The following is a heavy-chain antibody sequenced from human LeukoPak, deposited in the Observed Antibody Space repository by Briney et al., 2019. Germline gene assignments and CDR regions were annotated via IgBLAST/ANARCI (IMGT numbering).Heavy chain of an antibody. D-gene: IGHD4-23*01. CDR2: ISAYDGNT. Sequence: GASVKVSCKASGYTFTSYGISWVRQAPGQGLEWMGWISAYDGNTNYAQKLQGRVTMTTDTSTSTAYMELRSLRSDDTAVYYCARDPRSIDPPPYTVVPYYFDYWGQGTLVTVSS. V-gene: IGHV1-18*01. CDR1: GYTFTSYG. J-gene: IGHJ4*02. CDR3: ARDPRSIDPPPYTVVPYYFDY.